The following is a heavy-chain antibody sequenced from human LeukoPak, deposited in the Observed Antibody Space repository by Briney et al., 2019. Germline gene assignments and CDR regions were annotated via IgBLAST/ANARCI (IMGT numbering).Heavy chain of an antibody. CDR1: GYTFTSYG. V-gene: IGHV1-18*01. Sequence: ASVKVSCKASGYTFTSYGICWVRQAPGQGLEWMGWISAYNGNTNYAQKLQGRVTMTTDTSTSTAYMELRSLRSDDTAVYYCARPIVAAGSNWFDPWGQGTLVTVSS. D-gene: IGHD6-13*01. CDR2: ISAYNGNT. CDR3: ARPIVAAGSNWFDP. J-gene: IGHJ5*02.